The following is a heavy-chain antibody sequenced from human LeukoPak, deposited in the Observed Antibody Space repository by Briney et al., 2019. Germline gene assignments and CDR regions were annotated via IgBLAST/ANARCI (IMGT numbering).Heavy chain of an antibody. V-gene: IGHV4-34*01. CDR2: INHSGST. CDR1: GGSLSGYY. CDR3: ARSYGDYVRKLFDY. D-gene: IGHD4-17*01. Sequence: SETLSLTCAVYGGSLSGYYWSWIRQPPGKGLEWIGEINHSGSTNYNPSLKSRVTISVDTSKNQFSLKLSSVTAADTAVYYCARSYGDYVRKLFDYWGQGTLVTVSS. J-gene: IGHJ4*02.